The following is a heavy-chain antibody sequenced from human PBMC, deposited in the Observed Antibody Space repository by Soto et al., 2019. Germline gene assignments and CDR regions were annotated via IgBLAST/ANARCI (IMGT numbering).Heavy chain of an antibody. Sequence: GASVKVSCKASGYTFLSYDVAWVRRAPGQGLEWMGWISVYKGNTYYEQRLQGRVTMTTDTATTTTYMEVRSLRSDDTAVYYCARAGYIGNFGLDVWGQGTTVTVSS. V-gene: IGHV1-18*01. CDR2: ISVYKGNT. CDR1: GYTFLSYD. J-gene: IGHJ6*02. D-gene: IGHD5-12*01. CDR3: ARAGYIGNFGLDV.